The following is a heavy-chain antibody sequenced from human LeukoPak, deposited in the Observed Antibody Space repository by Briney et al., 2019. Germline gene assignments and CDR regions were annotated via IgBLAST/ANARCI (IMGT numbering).Heavy chain of an antibody. CDR2: IKKDGGEK. Sequence: GGSLRLSCAASGFTFSSHRMSWVRQAPGKGLEWAANIKKDGGEKYYVDSVKGRFTISRDNAKTSLYLQMNSLRAEDTAVYYCARDLSGVTGYTYGRGIDYWGQGTLVTVSS. CDR1: GFTFSSHR. D-gene: IGHD5-18*01. J-gene: IGHJ4*02. CDR3: ARDLSGVTGYTYGRGIDY. V-gene: IGHV3-7*01.